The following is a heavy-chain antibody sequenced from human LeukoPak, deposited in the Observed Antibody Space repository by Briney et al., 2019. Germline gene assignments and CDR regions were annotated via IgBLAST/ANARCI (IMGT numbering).Heavy chain of an antibody. CDR2: INPNSGGT. D-gene: IGHD2/OR15-2a*01. CDR3: ARALGYEIVLDALDI. J-gene: IGHJ3*02. Sequence: ASVKVSCKASGYTFTGYYMHWVRQAPGQGLEWMGRINPNSGGTNYAQKFQGRVTMTRDTSISTAYMELSRLRSDDTAVYYCARALGYEIVLDALDIWGQGTMVTVSS. CDR1: GYTFTGYY. V-gene: IGHV1-2*06.